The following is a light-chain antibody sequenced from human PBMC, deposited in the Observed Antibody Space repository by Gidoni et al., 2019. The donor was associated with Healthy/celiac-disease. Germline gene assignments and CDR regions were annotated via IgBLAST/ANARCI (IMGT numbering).Light chain of an antibody. Sequence: SSELTQDLAVSVALGQTVRITCQGVSLRSYYASWYQQKPGQAPVLVIYGKNNRPSGIPDRFSGSSSGNTASLTITGAQAEDEADYYCNSRDSSGNHLRVVFGGGTKLTVL. J-gene: IGLJ2*01. CDR1: SLRSYY. CDR3: NSRDSSGNHLRVV. V-gene: IGLV3-19*01. CDR2: GKN.